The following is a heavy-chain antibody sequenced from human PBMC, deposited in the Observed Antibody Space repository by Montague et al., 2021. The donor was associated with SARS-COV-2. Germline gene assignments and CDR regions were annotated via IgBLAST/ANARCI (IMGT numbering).Heavy chain of an antibody. Sequence: SETLSLTCAVSGGSISSNYWCRMLRPPPGRVLGISCDIYNSSSNYYTSSHSRRATISVDTSKNQFSLKLSSVTAADTAVYYCARVRAGSYDYYGMDVWGQGTPVTVSS. J-gene: IGHJ6*02. V-gene: IGHV4-4*02. CDR3: ARVRAGSYDYYGMDV. CDR2: IYNSSSN. CDR1: GGSISSNYW. D-gene: IGHD5-18*01.